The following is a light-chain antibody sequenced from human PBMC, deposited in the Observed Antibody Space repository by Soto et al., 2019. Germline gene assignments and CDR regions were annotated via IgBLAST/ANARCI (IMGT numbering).Light chain of an antibody. CDR2: GAS. J-gene: IGKJ1*01. V-gene: IGKV3-20*01. Sequence: EIVLTPSAATLSLSQGERATLSCRASQSVSSSYLAWYQQKPGQAPRPLIYGASSRAIGIPDRFSGSGSGTDFTLTISRLEPEDFAVYYCQQYGSSPWTFGQGTKVDIK. CDR1: QSVSSSY. CDR3: QQYGSSPWT.